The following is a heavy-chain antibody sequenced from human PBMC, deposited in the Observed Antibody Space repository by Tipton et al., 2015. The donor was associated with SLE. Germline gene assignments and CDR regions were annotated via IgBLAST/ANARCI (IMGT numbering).Heavy chain of an antibody. D-gene: IGHD2-8*01. V-gene: IGHV4-59*01. Sequence: TLSLTCSVSDGSIRSFYWSWIRQPPGKGLEWIGYVYHSGITNYNPSLKSRVTMSVDTSKNQFSLKLNSVTAADTAVYYCARTKRGFDIWGQGTMVTVSS. CDR3: ARTKRGFDI. J-gene: IGHJ3*02. CDR1: DGSIRSFY. CDR2: VYHSGIT.